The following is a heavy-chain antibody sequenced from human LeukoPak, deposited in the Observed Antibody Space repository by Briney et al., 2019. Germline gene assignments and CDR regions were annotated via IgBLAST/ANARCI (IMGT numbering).Heavy chain of an antibody. CDR3: TRGIIGLRGFDY. D-gene: IGHD1-20*01. CDR2: SRDKAYGETA. V-gene: IGHV3-49*04. CDR1: GFTLGDYA. Sequence: GGSLRLSCIASGFTLGDYAMSWVRPAPGRGLGWVGFSRDKAYGETAEYAASVKGRFTISRDDSNSIAYLQMNELKTEDTAVYYCTRGIIGLRGFDYWGQGTLVTVSS. J-gene: IGHJ4*02.